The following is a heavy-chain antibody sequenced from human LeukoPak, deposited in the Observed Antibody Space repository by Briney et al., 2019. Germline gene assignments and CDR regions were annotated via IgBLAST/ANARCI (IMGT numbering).Heavy chain of an antibody. D-gene: IGHD3-10*01. J-gene: IGHJ4*02. Sequence: GESLKISCKGSGYSFTSYWIGGMRQMPGKGLEWMGIIYPGDSDTRYSPSFQGQVTISADKSISTAYLQWSSLKASDTAMYYCARWDYYGSVSYYRSPNFDYWGQGTLVTVSS. CDR3: ARWDYYGSVSYYRSPNFDY. V-gene: IGHV5-51*01. CDR1: GYSFTSYW. CDR2: IYPGDSDT.